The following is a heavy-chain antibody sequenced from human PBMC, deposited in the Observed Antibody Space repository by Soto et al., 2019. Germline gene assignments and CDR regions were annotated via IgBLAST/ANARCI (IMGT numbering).Heavy chain of an antibody. D-gene: IGHD3-16*01. CDR1: GGSMSSHY. V-gene: IGHV4-59*11. Sequence: PSETLSLTCTVSGGSMSSHYWTWLRQPPGKGLEWIGYISYSGSSYYNPSLKSRVTISADTSRNQFSLRLTSVIAADTAVYFCASADPDASLGFWGQGTLVTVSS. CDR3: ASADPDASLGF. CDR2: ISYSGSS. J-gene: IGHJ4*02.